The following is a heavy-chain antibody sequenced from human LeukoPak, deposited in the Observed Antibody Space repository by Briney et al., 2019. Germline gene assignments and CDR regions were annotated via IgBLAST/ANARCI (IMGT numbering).Heavy chain of an antibody. CDR1: GFTFSTYA. J-gene: IGHJ3*01. D-gene: IGHD3-22*01. Sequence: GGSLRLSCTASGFTFSTYAMTWVRQAPGKGLDWVSAIGASGADTYYADSAKGRFTVSRDNSKNTLYLQMSSLRADDTAVYFCAKRPRDSSGYYLGAFDGWGQRTTVTVSS. CDR3: AKRPRDSSGYYLGAFDG. V-gene: IGHV3-23*01. CDR2: IGASGADT.